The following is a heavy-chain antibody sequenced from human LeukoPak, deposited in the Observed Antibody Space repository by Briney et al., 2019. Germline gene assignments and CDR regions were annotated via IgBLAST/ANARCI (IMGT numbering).Heavy chain of an antibody. CDR3: AKDSPSRTATTEIPVDY. J-gene: IGHJ4*02. CDR2: ISSSSSYI. CDR1: GFSVSNNY. D-gene: IGHD1/OR15-1a*01. V-gene: IGHV3-21*01. Sequence: GGSLRLSCAVSGFSVSNNYISWVRQAPGKGLEWVSSISSSSSYIYFANSVRGRFTIYRDNAKNSLYLQMNSLRVEDTAVYYCAKDSPSRTATTEIPVDYWGQGTLVTVSS.